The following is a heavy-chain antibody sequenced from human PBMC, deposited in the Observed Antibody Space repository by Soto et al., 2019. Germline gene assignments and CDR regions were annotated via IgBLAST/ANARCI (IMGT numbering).Heavy chain of an antibody. V-gene: IGHV4-59*01. J-gene: IGHJ6*02. Sequence: QVQLQESGPGLVKPSETLSLTCTVSGGTISRYYWSWIRQPPGKGLEWIGYMYNTGSTVYNPSFKRRLPLSLDTSKTRFALKLNSVTAADTAVYYCARDLWGYCGTDCYPLDVWGQGTTVTVSS. CDR2: MYNTGST. CDR1: GGTISRYY. CDR3: ARDLWGYCGTDCYPLDV. D-gene: IGHD2-21*02.